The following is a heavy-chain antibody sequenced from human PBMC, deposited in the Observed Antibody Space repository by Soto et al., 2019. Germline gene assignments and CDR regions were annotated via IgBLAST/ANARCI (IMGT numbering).Heavy chain of an antibody. Sequence: EVHLVESGGGLVQPGGSLRLSCAASGFTFSSYSLNWVRQAPGKGLEWVSYITSSGTTVYYADSVRGRFTISRDNAKNSLYRQMNSLRDDDTAVYYCARGSSNWAYYFDFWGQGTVVTVSS. J-gene: IGHJ4*02. CDR3: ARGSSNWAYYFDF. V-gene: IGHV3-48*02. CDR1: GFTFSSYS. D-gene: IGHD6-13*01. CDR2: ITSSGTTV.